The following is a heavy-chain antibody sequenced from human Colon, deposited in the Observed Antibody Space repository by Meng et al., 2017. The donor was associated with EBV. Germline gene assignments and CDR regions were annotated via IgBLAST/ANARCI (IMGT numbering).Heavy chain of an antibody. V-gene: IGHV4-61*01. CDR3: AREAMPYYYLDY. CDR1: GASVSSGNSY. CDR2: KYYSGST. J-gene: IGHJ4*02. Sequence: QGGLQESGPGLVKPSETLSLTCTVSGASVSSGNSYWSGIRQPPGKGLEWIGYKYYSGSTNYNPSLKSRVTISVDTSKNQFSLRLTSVTAADTAVYYCAREAMPYYYLDYWGQGALVTVSS. D-gene: IGHD2-2*01.